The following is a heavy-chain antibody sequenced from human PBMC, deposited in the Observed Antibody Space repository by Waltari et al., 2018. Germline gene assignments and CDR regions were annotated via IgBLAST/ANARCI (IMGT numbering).Heavy chain of an antibody. V-gene: IGHV4-4*07. J-gene: IGHJ3*02. CDR1: GGSINTFL. CDR3: ARDLFLPSGSGFIDGFDI. Sequence: QVQLQESGPGLVKPSETLSLTCSVSGGSINTFLWNWIRQPAGKGLEWIGRVSASAKTNYNPSLKSRVTMSVDTSKNQFTLKLSSVTAADTAVYYCARDLFLPSGSGFIDGFDIWGRGTVVTVSS. D-gene: IGHD3-3*01. CDR2: VSASAKT.